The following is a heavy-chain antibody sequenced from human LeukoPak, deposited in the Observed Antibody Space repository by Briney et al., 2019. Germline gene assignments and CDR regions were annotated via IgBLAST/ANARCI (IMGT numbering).Heavy chain of an antibody. D-gene: IGHD3-9*01. CDR3: ARSSRPLRYFGAFDI. J-gene: IGHJ3*02. V-gene: IGHV3-64*01. CDR2: ISSNGGST. CDR1: GFTFSSYA. Sequence: PGGSLRLSCAASGFTFSSYAMHWVRQAPGKGLEYVSAISSNGGSTYYANSVKGRFTISRDNSKNTLYLQMSSLRAEDMAVYYCARSSRPLRYFGAFDIWGQGTMVTVSS.